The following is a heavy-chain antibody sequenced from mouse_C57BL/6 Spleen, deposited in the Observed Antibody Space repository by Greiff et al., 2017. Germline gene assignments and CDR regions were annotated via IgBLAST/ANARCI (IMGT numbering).Heavy chain of an antibody. CDR2: ISSGSSTI. J-gene: IGHJ4*01. CDR1: GFTFSDYG. Sequence: EVQGVESGGGLVKPGGSLKLSCAASGFTFSDYGMHWVRQAPEKGLEWVAYISSGSSTIYYADTVKGLFTISRDNAKNTLFLQMTSLRSEDTAMYYCATMITYYAMDYWGQVTSVTVSS. V-gene: IGHV5-17*01. D-gene: IGHD2-4*01. CDR3: ATMITYYAMDY.